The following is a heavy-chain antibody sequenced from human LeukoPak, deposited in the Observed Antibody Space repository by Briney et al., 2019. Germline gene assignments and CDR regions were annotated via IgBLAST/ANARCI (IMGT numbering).Heavy chain of an antibody. D-gene: IGHD6-13*01. CDR2: IWYDGNNK. V-gene: IGHV3-33*01. CDR3: ARGASYSSSWYVSDYYYYMDV. Sequence: PGRSLRLSCAASGFTFSNYGMHWVRQAPGKGLEWVAVIWYDGNNKDYADSVKGRFTISRDNSKNTLYLQMNSLRAEDTAVYYCARGASYSSSWYVSDYYYYMDVWGKGTTVTVSS. CDR1: GFTFSNYG. J-gene: IGHJ6*03.